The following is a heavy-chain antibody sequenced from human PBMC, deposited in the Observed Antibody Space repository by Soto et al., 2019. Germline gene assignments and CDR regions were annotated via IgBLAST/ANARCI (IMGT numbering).Heavy chain of an antibody. CDR3: ARVSGSDYYGMDV. CDR2: IYHSGST. J-gene: IGHJ6*02. V-gene: IGHV4-4*02. D-gene: IGHD1-26*01. Sequence: QVQLQESGPGLVKPSGTLSLTCAVSGGSISSSNWWSWVRQPPGKGLEWIGEIYHSGSTNYNPSPXXRXXISVDKSKNQFSLKLSSVTAADTAVYYCARVSGSDYYGMDVWGQGTTVTVSS. CDR1: GGSISSSNW.